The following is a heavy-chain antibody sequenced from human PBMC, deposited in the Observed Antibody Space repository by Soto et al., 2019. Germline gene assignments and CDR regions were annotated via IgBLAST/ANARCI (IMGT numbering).Heavy chain of an antibody. Sequence: PGGSLRLSCAASGFTFSNNGMHWVRQPPGKGLEWVAVISYDGSNKYYADSVKGRFTISRDNSKNTLYLQMNSLRAEDTAVYYCAKEGLAAAEEYFQHWGQGTLVTVSS. CDR3: AKEGLAAAEEYFQH. CDR2: ISYDGSNK. CDR1: GFTFSNNG. D-gene: IGHD6-13*01. J-gene: IGHJ1*01. V-gene: IGHV3-30*18.